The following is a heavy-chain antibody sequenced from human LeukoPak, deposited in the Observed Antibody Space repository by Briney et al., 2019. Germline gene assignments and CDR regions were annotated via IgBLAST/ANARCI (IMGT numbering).Heavy chain of an antibody. CDR1: GGSISSGSYY. CDR3: ASLGGY. V-gene: IGHV4-61*02. D-gene: IGHD3-16*01. J-gene: IGHJ4*02. Sequence: SQTLSLTCTVSGGSISSGSYYWSWIRQPAGKGLEWIGRIYTSGSTNYNPSLKSRVTISVDTSKNQFSLKLSSVTAADTAAYYCASLGGYWGQGTLVTVSS. CDR2: IYTSGST.